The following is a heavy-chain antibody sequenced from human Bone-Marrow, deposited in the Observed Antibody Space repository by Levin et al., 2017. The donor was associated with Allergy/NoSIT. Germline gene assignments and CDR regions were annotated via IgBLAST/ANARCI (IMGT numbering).Heavy chain of an antibody. D-gene: IGHD6-13*01. V-gene: IGHV3-23*01. CDR1: GFTFSSYA. J-gene: IGHJ4*02. Sequence: SGGSLRLSCAASGFTFSSYAMSWVRQAPGKGLEWVSAISGSGGSTYYADSVKGRFTISRDNSKNTLYLQMNSLRAEDTAVYYCAKGVYAGTRQRPDNFDYWGQGTLVTVSS. CDR2: ISGSGGST. CDR3: AKGVYAGTRQRPDNFDY.